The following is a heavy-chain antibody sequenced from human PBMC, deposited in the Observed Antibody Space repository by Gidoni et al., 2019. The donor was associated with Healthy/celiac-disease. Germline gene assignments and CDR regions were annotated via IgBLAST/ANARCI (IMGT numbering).Heavy chain of an antibody. CDR1: GFTFSSYS. D-gene: IGHD6-19*01. Sequence: EVQLVESGGGLVKPGGSLRLSCAASGFTFSSYSMNWVRQAPGKGLEWVSSISSSSSYIYYADSVKGRFTISRDNAKNSLYLQMNSLRAEDTAVYYCARDSLAVAGNPNDYWGQGTLVTVSS. CDR2: ISSSSSYI. J-gene: IGHJ4*02. V-gene: IGHV3-21*01. CDR3: ARDSLAVAGNPNDY.